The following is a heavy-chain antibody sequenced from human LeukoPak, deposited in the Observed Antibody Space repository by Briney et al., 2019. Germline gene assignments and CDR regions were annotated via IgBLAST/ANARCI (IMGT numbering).Heavy chain of an antibody. D-gene: IGHD3-10*01. CDR3: ARKTWTGDSFDI. CDR2: FDPTNSET. J-gene: IGHJ3*02. V-gene: IGHV5-51*01. CDR1: VDPFSSYR. Sequence: GESLEISCKGSVDPFSSYRIGWVRQVPGKGLEGMGIFDPTNSETTHSPTFQGQVTISVDKSISTAYLTWSSLRASDTALYYCARKTWTGDSFDIWGQGAMVIVSS.